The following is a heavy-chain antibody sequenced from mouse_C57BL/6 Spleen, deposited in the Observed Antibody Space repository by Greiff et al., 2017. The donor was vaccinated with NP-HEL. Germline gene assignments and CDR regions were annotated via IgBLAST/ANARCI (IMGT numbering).Heavy chain of an antibody. D-gene: IGHD1-1*01. J-gene: IGHJ3*01. CDR2: ISSGSSTI. V-gene: IGHV5-17*01. CDR1: GFTFSDYG. Sequence: EVKLMESGGGLVKPGGSLKLSCAASGFTFSDYGMHWVRQAPEKGLEWVAYISSGSSTIYYADTVKGRFTISRDNAKNTLFLQMPSLRSEDTAMYYCARPYYGSSYVADWGKGTLVTVSA. CDR3: ARPYYGSSYVAD.